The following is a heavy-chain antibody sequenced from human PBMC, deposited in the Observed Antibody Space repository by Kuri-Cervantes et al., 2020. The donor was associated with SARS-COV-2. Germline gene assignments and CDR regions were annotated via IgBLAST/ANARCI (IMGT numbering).Heavy chain of an antibody. J-gene: IGHJ5*02. CDR2: ISSSSSYI. D-gene: IGHD3-3*01. V-gene: IGHV3-21*01. Sequence: GESLKISCAASGFTFSSYSVNWVRQAPGKGLEWGSSISSSSSYIYYADSVKGRFTISRDNAKNSLYLQMNSLRAEDTAVYYCARDQYYDFWSGYSNTYNWFDPWGQGTLVTVSS. CDR3: ARDQYYDFWSGYSNTYNWFDP. CDR1: GFTFSSYS.